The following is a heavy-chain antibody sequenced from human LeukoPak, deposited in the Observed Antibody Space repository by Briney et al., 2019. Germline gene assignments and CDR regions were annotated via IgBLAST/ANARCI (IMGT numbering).Heavy chain of an antibody. J-gene: IGHJ5*02. Sequence: ASVKVSCKTSGYSFTDYNLHWVGQAPGQRLEWVGIIKPDGGDTNYAQKFQGRVFMTRDTSTSTVYIELSSLKSEDTAVYYFARGRLGTWFGELKAWGQGTLLTVSP. CDR3: ARGRLGTWFGELKA. V-gene: IGHV1-46*01. D-gene: IGHD3-10*01. CDR2: IKPDGGDT. CDR1: GYSFTDYN.